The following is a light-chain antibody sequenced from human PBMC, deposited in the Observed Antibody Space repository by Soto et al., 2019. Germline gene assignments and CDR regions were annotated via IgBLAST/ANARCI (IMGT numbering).Light chain of an antibody. CDR1: QSVSSSY. CDR2: GAS. Sequence: EIVLTQSPGTLSLSPGERATPSCRASQSVSSSYLAWYQQKPGQAPRLLIYGASSRATGIPDRFSGSGSGTDFTLTISRLEPEDFAVYYCQQYGSSFITFGQGTRLEIK. V-gene: IGKV3-20*01. CDR3: QQYGSSFIT. J-gene: IGKJ5*01.